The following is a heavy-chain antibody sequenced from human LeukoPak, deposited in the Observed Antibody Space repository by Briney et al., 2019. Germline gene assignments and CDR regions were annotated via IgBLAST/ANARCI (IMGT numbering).Heavy chain of an antibody. CDR2: SFRGGTT. CDR3: ARPPEDWADVYWYFDI. Sequence: GGSLRLSCAASGYIVSSTYMRCLSQAPGKGLARGSVSFRGGTTYYADSVKGRFTMSRDNSKDTVYLEMNSLRVEDTAVYYCARPPEDWADVYWYFDIWGRGTAVTVSS. D-gene: IGHD3/OR15-3a*01. J-gene: IGHJ2*01. CDR1: GYIVSSTY. V-gene: IGHV3-53*01.